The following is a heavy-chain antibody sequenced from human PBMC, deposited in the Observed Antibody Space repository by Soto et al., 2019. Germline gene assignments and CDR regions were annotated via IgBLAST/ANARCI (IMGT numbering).Heavy chain of an antibody. J-gene: IGHJ4*02. CDR1: GYAFTTYG. D-gene: IGHD1-1*01. CDR3: ARGRYGDY. V-gene: IGHV1-18*01. CDR2: ISAHNGNT. Sequence: QVHLVQSGAEVKKPGASVKVSCKGSGYAFTTYGITWVRQAPGQGLEWMGWISAHNGNTNYAQKLQGRVTVTSDTSTTTAYMELRSLISDDTAVYYCARGRYGDYWGQGALVTVSS.